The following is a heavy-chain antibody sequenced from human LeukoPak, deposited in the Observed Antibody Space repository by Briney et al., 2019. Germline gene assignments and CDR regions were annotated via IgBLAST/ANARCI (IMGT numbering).Heavy chain of an antibody. Sequence: ASVKVSCKASGYTFTGHYMHWVRQAPGQGLEWMGWINPNSGGTNYAQKYQGRVTMTRDTSISTAYMELSSLRSDDTAVYSCARWRGYASDWSGPFDDWGQGTLVTVSS. V-gene: IGHV1-2*02. CDR3: ARWRGYASDWSGPFDD. D-gene: IGHD6-19*01. J-gene: IGHJ4*02. CDR1: GYTFTGHY. CDR2: INPNSGGT.